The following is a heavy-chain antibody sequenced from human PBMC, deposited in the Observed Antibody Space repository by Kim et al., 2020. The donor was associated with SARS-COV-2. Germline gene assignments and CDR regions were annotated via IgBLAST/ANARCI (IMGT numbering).Heavy chain of an antibody. Sequence: SETLSLTCTVSGGSISSSSYYWGWIRQPPGKGLEWIGSIYYSGSTYYNPSLKSRVTISVDTSKNQFSLKLSSVTAADTAVYYCARQSRVWFDPWGQGTLVTVSS. CDR1: GGSISSSSYY. V-gene: IGHV4-39*01. J-gene: IGHJ5*02. CDR2: IYYSGST. CDR3: ARQSRVWFDP. D-gene: IGHD6-13*01.